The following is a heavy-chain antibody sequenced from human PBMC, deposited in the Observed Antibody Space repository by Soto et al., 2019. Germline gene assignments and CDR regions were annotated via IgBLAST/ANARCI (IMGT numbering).Heavy chain of an antibody. J-gene: IGHJ6*02. CDR3: ASSAGLDHLLNYYGLNV. D-gene: IGHD6-13*01. V-gene: IGHV1-69*01. CDR1: GVTFTSAA. Sequence: QVHLVQSSAEVKKPGSSVKVSCKACGVTFTSAAFSWVRQAPGQGLEWMGGIIPVLGTPNYAQKFQARVTITADASTTTVHMELSSLRSDDTAVYYCASSAGLDHLLNYYGLNVWGQGTTVTISS. CDR2: IIPVLGTP.